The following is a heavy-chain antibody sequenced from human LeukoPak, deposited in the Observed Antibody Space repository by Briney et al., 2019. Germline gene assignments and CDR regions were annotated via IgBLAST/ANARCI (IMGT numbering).Heavy chain of an antibody. D-gene: IGHD1-26*01. CDR2: TYYRSKGYY. J-gene: IGHJ4*02. CDR1: GDSVSSNSAA. V-gene: IGHV6-1*01. Sequence: TLSLTCALSGDSVSSNSAAWDWVRQSPSRGLEWLGRTYYRSKGYYDYAVAVKSRISINPHTSKNQFSLQLSSVTPEDTAVYYCARDPVGGSTIFDYWGQGTLVTVSS. CDR3: ARDPVGGSTIFDY.